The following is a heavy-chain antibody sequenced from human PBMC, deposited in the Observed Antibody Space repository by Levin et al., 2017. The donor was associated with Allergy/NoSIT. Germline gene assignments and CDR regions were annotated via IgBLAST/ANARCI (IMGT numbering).Heavy chain of an antibody. J-gene: IGHJ3*02. CDR3: VKSLFGGYAFHI. V-gene: IGHV3-9*01. Sequence: PGGSLRLSCAASGFTFEDHAMHWVRQAPGKGLEWVAGINWNGADVGYTDSVKGRFTISRDNAKKFLYLQMNSLRPEDTALFYCVKSLFGGYAFHIWGQGTMVTVSS. CDR2: INWNGADV. CDR1: GFTFEDHA. D-gene: IGHD3-10*01.